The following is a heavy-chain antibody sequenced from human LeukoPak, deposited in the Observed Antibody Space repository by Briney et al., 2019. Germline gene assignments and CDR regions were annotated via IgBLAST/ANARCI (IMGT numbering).Heavy chain of an antibody. J-gene: IGHJ4*02. CDR1: GYTFTSYD. CDR2: MNPNSGNT. Sequence: ASVKVSCKASGYTFTSYDINWVRQATGQGLEWMGWMNPNSGNTGYAQKFQGRVTMTRNTSISTAYMELSSLRPEDTAVYYCASPLWFGDPNLDYWGQGTLVTVSS. D-gene: IGHD3-10*01. CDR3: ASPLWFGDPNLDY. V-gene: IGHV1-8*01.